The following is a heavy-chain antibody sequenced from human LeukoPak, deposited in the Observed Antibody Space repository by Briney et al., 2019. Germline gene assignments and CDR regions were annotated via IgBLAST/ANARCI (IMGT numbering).Heavy chain of an antibody. D-gene: IGHD3-22*01. J-gene: IGHJ6*03. V-gene: IGHV1-8*03. Sequence: ASVKVSCKASGYTFTSYDINWVRQATGQGLEWMGWMNPNSGNTGYAQKFQGRVTITRNTSISTAYMELSSLRSEDTAVYYCARASYYYDSSGYYSYYYYYYMDAWGKGTTVTVSS. CDR3: ARASYYYDSSGYYSYYYYYYMDA. CDR2: MNPNSGNT. CDR1: GYTFTSYD.